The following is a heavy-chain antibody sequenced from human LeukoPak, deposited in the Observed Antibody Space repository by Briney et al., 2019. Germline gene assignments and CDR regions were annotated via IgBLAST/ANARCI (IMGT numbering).Heavy chain of an antibody. V-gene: IGHV3-23*01. D-gene: IGHD2-2*01. CDR2: ISGSGFNT. CDR1: GFTFSSYA. J-gene: IGHJ4*02. CDR3: AKDAGIVVVPAAVGGGNDY. Sequence: GGSLRLSCAASGFTFSSYAMTWVRQAPGKGLEWVSGISGSGFNTYYADSVKGRFTISRDNSKNTLYLQMNSLRAEDTAVYYCAKDAGIVVVPAAVGGGNDYWGQGTLVTVSS.